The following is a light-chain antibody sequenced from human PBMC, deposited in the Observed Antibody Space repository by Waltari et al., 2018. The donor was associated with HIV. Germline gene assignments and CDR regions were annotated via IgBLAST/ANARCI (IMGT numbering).Light chain of an antibody. CDR3: HSRDSSGYSYV. CDR2: GKN. CDR1: SLISYY. V-gene: IGLV3-19*01. Sequence: SSELTQDPDVSVALGQTLKITCQGDSLISYYANWYQQKPGQAPVLVLHGKNGRPSGVPDRFSGSTSGSTASLTITGAQAEDEAVYHCHSRDSSGYSYVFGNGTQVTVL. J-gene: IGLJ1*01.